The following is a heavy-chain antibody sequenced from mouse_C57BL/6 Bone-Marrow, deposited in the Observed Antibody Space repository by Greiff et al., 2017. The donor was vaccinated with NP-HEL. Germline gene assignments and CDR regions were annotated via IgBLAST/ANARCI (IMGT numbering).Heavy chain of an antibody. CDR2: ISSGGSYT. J-gene: IGHJ4*01. CDR1: GFTFSSYG. Sequence: EVMLVESGGDLVKPGGSLKLSCAASGFTFSSYGMSWVRQTPDKRLEWVATISSGGSYTYYPDSVKGRFTISRDNAKNTLYLQMSSLKSEDTAMYYCARHYYGSSYGSYAMDYWGQGTSVTVSS. D-gene: IGHD1-1*01. V-gene: IGHV5-6*01. CDR3: ARHYYGSSYGSYAMDY.